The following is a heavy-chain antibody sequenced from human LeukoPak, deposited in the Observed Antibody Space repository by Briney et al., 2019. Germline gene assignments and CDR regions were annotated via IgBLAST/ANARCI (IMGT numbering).Heavy chain of an antibody. CDR2: IWYDGSNE. D-gene: IGHD2-15*01. V-gene: IGHV3-33*01. J-gene: IGHJ4*02. Sequence: PGGSLRLSCSGSGFTFHDYAMSWARQAPGKGLEWVALIWYDGSNENYADSVKGRFTISRDNSKNTLYLQMNSLRADDTAVYYCARGVILGGYYLDYWGQGTLVTVSS. CDR3: ARGVILGGYYLDY. CDR1: GFTFHDYA.